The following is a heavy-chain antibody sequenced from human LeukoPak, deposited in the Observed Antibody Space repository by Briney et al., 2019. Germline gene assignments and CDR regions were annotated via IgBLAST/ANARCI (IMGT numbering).Heavy chain of an antibody. CDR3: ARANLWFGELGWVDP. CDR1: GYTFTTYA. CDR2: INTNTGNP. D-gene: IGHD3-10*01. J-gene: IGHJ5*02. Sequence: GASVKVSCKASGYTFTTYAMNWVRQAPGQGLEWMGWINTNTGNPTYAQGFTGRFVFSLDTSVSTAYLQISSLKADDTAVYHCARANLWFGELGWVDPWGQGTQVTVSS. V-gene: IGHV7-4-1*02.